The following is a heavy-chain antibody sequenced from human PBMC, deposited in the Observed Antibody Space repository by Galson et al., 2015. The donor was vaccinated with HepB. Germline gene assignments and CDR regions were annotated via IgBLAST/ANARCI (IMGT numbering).Heavy chain of an antibody. D-gene: IGHD4-17*01. Sequence: CKASGYTFTSYAMNWVRQAPGQGLEWMGWINTNTGNPTYAQGFTGRFVFSLDTSVSTAYLQISSLKAEDTAVYYCASHDYGDPFDYWGQGTLVTVSS. CDR2: INTNTGNP. CDR3: ASHDYGDPFDY. CDR1: GYTFTSYA. J-gene: IGHJ4*02. V-gene: IGHV7-4-1*02.